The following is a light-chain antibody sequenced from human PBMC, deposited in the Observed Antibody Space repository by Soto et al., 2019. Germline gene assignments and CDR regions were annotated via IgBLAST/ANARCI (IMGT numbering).Light chain of an antibody. CDR3: SSYTSSSPPVL. CDR2: DVS. J-gene: IGLJ2*01. V-gene: IGLV2-14*03. CDR1: SSDVGAYNY. Sequence: QSALTQPASVSGSPGQSITISCTGTSSDVGAYNYVSWYQQHPGKAPKLMIFDVSNRPSGVSNRFSGSKSDKTASLTISGLQAEDEADYYCSSYTSSSPPVLFGGGTKLTVL.